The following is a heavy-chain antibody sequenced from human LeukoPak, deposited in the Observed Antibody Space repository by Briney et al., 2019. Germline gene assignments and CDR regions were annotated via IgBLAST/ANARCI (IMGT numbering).Heavy chain of an antibody. Sequence: PSETLSLTCTVSGSSINTPYYWAWIRQPPGGGLEWIGYVHSNGDTDYNPSLRSRLTILLDTSKKDFSLKVSSVTAADTAVYYCPRWGIAALAFDYWGQGTLVTVSS. CDR1: GSSINTPYY. J-gene: IGHJ4*02. CDR2: VHSNGDT. V-gene: IGHV4-61*03. D-gene: IGHD3-16*01. CDR3: PRWGIAALAFDY.